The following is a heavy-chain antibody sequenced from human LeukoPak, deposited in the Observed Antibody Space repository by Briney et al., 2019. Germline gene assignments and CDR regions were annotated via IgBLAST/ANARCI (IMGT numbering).Heavy chain of an antibody. Sequence: SETLSPTCTVSGGSISGYYWSWIRQSPGRGLEWMGYIHYSGSTDYNPSLKSRVTMSVDTSKNQCSLKLSSVTAADAAVYYCVREGYDSSGYFLDYWGQGTLVTVSS. D-gene: IGHD3-22*01. CDR1: GGSISGYY. CDR2: IHYSGST. J-gene: IGHJ4*02. CDR3: VREGYDSSGYFLDY. V-gene: IGHV4-59*01.